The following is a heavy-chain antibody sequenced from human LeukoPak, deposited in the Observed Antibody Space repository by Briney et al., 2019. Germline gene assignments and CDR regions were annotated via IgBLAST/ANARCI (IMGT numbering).Heavy chain of an antibody. Sequence: SGGSLRLSCAASGFTFSSYSMNWVRQAPGKGLEWVSSISSSSSYIYYADSVKGRFTISRDNAKNSLYLQMNSLRAEDTAVYYCARDQITMVRGGAFDYWGQGTLVTVSS. J-gene: IGHJ4*02. CDR3: ARDQITMVRGGAFDY. CDR1: GFTFSSYS. D-gene: IGHD3-10*01. V-gene: IGHV3-21*01. CDR2: ISSSSSYI.